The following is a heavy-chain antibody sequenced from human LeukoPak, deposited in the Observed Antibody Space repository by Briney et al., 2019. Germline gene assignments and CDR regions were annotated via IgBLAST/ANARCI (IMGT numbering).Heavy chain of an antibody. D-gene: IGHD3-3*01. CDR1: GGTFSSYA. J-gene: IGHJ5*02. Sequence: GASVKVSCKASGGTFSSYAISWVRQAPGQGLEWMGGIIPIFGTANYAQKFQGRVTITADESTSTAYMELSSLRSEDTAVYYCARERRVDTIFGVVIIIRANWFDPWGQGTLVTVSS. V-gene: IGHV1-69*13. CDR3: ARERRVDTIFGVVIIIRANWFDP. CDR2: IIPIFGTA.